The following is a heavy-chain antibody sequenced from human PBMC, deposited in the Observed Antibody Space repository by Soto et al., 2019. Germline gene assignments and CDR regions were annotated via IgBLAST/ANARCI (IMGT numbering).Heavy chain of an antibody. J-gene: IGHJ3*02. D-gene: IGHD4-17*01. Sequence: QVQLEQSGGGVVQPGRSLRLSCAASGFTFSSNGMHWVRQAPGKGLEWVSAISAGGGTTYYADSVKGRFTISRDNSINTLYLQMNSLRTEDTAVYYCAQPRGYGVFDAYDIWGQGAMVTVSS. CDR1: GFTFSSNG. CDR3: AQPRGYGVFDAYDI. CDR2: ISAGGGTT. V-gene: IGHV3-NL1*01.